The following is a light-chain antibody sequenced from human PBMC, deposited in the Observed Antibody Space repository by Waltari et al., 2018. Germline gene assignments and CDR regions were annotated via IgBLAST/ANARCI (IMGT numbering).Light chain of an antibody. Sequence: EIVLTQSPGTLSLSLGERATLSCRASQNIGSNNLAWYQQKPGQAPRLLIYDTSTRATGIPDRFSGSGSGTDFTLTISSLEPEDFAMFYCQQYRTSPWPFGQGTKVEIK. J-gene: IGKJ1*01. CDR3: QQYRTSPWP. CDR1: QNIGSNN. V-gene: IGKV3-20*01. CDR2: DTS.